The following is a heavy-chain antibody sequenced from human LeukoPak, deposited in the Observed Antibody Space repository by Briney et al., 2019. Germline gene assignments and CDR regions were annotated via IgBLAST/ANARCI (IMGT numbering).Heavy chain of an antibody. J-gene: IGHJ5*02. CDR2: ISSSSSYI. Sequence: PGGSLRLSCAASGFTFSSYSMNWVRQAPGEGLEWVSSISSSSSYIYYADSVKGRFIISRDNAKNSLYLQMNSLRAEDTAVYYCARERQLDGGWFDPWGQGTLVTVSS. CDR1: GFTFSSYS. D-gene: IGHD6-13*01. CDR3: ARERQLDGGWFDP. V-gene: IGHV3-21*01.